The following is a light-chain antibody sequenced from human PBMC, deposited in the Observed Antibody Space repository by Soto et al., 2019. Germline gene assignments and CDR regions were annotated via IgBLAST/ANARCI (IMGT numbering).Light chain of an antibody. CDR3: CSYAGSSTPVV. CDR1: SSDVGSYNL. J-gene: IGLJ2*01. Sequence: QSVLTQPASVSGSPGQSITISCTGTSSDVGSYNLVSWYQQHPGKAPKLMIYEVSKRPSGVSNRFSGSKSGNTASLTISGLQAEVEADYYCCSYAGSSTPVVFGGGTKVTVL. V-gene: IGLV2-23*02. CDR2: EVS.